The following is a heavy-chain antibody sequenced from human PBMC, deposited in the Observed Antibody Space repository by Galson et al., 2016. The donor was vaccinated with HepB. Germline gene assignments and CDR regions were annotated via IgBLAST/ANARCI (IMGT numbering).Heavy chain of an antibody. D-gene: IGHD3-16*01. CDR3: ARMSSDYYYLDS. CDR1: RYTFTNHY. Sequence: SVKVSCKASRYTFTNHYIHWVRQAPGQGLEWVGWIAPTAGGTTYAQKFQGWVTLTRDLSISTAYMELSSLKSDDTALYYCARMSSDYYYLDSWGQGTLVTVSS. V-gene: IGHV1-2*04. J-gene: IGHJ4*02. CDR2: IAPTAGGT.